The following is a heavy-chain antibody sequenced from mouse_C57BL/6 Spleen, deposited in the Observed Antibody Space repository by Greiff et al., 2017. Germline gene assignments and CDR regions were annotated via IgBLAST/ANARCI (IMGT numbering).Heavy chain of an antibody. CDR2: IDPSDSYT. CDR1: GYTFTSYW. J-gene: IGHJ2*01. V-gene: IGHV1-50*01. D-gene: IGHD1-1*01. CDR3: ARMTNYYGSEDY. Sequence: QVQLQQPGAELVKPGASVKLSCKASGYTFTSYWMQWVKQRPGQGLEWIGEIDPSDSYTNYNQKFKGKATLTVDTSSSTAYMQLSSLTSEDSAVYYCARMTNYYGSEDYWGQGTTLTVSS.